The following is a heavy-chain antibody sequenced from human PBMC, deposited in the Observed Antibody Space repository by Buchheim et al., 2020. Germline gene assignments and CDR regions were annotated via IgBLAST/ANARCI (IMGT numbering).Heavy chain of an antibody. Sequence: QVQLVQSGAEVKKPGSSVKVSCKASGGTFSSYAISWVRQAPGQGLEWMGGIIPIFGTANYAQKFQGRVTITADESTSTAYMELSSLRSEDTAVYYCARDRLAYYYGSGPKRDYDYGMDVWGQGTT. CDR2: IIPIFGTA. CDR1: GGTFSSYA. J-gene: IGHJ6*02. D-gene: IGHD3-10*01. CDR3: ARDRLAYYYGSGPKRDYDYGMDV. V-gene: IGHV1-69*01.